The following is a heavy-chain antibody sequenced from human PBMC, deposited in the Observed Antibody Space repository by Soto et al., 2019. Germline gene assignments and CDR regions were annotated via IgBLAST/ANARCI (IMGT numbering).Heavy chain of an antibody. D-gene: IGHD3-22*01. Sequence: QVQLQESGPGLVKPSGTVSLTCDVSGVSISSGNWWSWVRQPPGKGLEWIGEIFRDGMTTYYPSLWGRATISVDTSKNRFSLRVTSANAADTAIYYCVRLVYDRRLNYLYFDYWGRGALVTVSS. CDR2: IFRDGMT. CDR3: VRLVYDRRLNYLYFDY. CDR1: GVSISSGNW. J-gene: IGHJ4*02. V-gene: IGHV4-4*02.